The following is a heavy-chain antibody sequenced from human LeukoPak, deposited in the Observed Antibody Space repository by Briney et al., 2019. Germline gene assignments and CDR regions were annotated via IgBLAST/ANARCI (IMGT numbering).Heavy chain of an antibody. CDR3: AKHTGLSSSSAFDY. J-gene: IGHJ4*02. CDR1: GFTFINSA. CDR2: ISGSGDST. D-gene: IGHD6-6*01. V-gene: IGHV3-23*01. Sequence: PGGSLRLSCAASGFTFINSAMNWVRQGPGKGLEWVSGISGSGDSTYYADSVKGRFTISRDNSKNTLYLQMNSLRAEDTAVYYCAKHTGLSSSSAFDYWGQGTLVTVSS.